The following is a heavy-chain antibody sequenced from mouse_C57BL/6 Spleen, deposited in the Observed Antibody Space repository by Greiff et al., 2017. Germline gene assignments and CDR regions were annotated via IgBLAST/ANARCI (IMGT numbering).Heavy chain of an antibody. J-gene: IGHJ1*03. CDR1: GYTFTSYW. V-gene: IGHV1-64*01. CDR2: IHPNSGST. Sequence: VQLQQSGAELVKPGASVKLSCKASGYTFTSYWMHWVKQRPGQGLEWIGMIHPNSGSTNYNEKFKSKATLTVDKSSSTAYMQLISLTSEDSAVYYCARDGGSSYDWYFDVWGTGTTVTVSS. CDR3: ARDGGSSYDWYFDV. D-gene: IGHD1-1*01.